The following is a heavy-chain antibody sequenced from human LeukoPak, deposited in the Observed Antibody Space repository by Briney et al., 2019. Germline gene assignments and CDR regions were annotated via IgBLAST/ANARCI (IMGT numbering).Heavy chain of an antibody. J-gene: IGHJ5*02. CDR2: ISYDGSNK. V-gene: IGHV3-30*03. CDR3: ARTLGYCSGGSCYRGVGPNWFDP. Sequence: PGGSLRLSCAASGFTFSSYGMHWVRQAPGKGLEWVAVISYDGSNKYYADSVKGRFTISRDNSKNTLYLQMNSLRAEDTAVYYCARTLGYCSGGSCYRGVGPNWFDPWGQGTLVTVSS. D-gene: IGHD2-15*01. CDR1: GFTFSSYG.